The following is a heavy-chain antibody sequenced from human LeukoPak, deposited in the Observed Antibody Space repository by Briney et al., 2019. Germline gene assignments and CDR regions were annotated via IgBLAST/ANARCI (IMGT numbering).Heavy chain of an antibody. J-gene: IGHJ4*02. CDR3: ARADAYSSTWCFDY. CDR2: ISSSSSYI. V-gene: IGHV3-21*04. D-gene: IGHD6-13*01. CDR1: GFTFSSYS. Sequence: GGSLRLSCAGSGFTFSSYSMNWVRQAPGKGLEWVSCISSSSSYIYYADSVKGRFTISRDNSKNTLYLQMNSLRAEDTAVYYCARADAYSSTWCFDYWGQGALVTVSS.